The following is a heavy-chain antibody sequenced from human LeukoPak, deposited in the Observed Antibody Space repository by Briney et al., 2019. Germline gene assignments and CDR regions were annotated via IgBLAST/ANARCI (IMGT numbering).Heavy chain of an antibody. V-gene: IGHV1-46*01. CDR1: GYTFTSYY. D-gene: IGHD1-26*01. J-gene: IGHJ4*02. CDR2: INPSGGST. Sequence: ASVTVSCKASGYTFTSYYMHWVRQAPGQGLERMGVINPSGGSTSYAQKFQGRVTMTRDMSTSTVYMELSSLRSEDTAVYYCARGGPVWELLTYFDYWGQGTLVTVSS. CDR3: ARGGPVWELLTYFDY.